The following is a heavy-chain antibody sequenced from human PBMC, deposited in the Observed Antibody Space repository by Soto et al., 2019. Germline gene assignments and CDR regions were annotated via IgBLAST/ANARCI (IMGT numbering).Heavy chain of an antibody. J-gene: IGHJ4*02. V-gene: IGHV4-59*11. D-gene: IGHD2-2*01. CDR3: ARERIGCSSTSCYPI. CDR1: GGSISGHY. Sequence: SETLSLTCSVSGGSISGHYWSWIRQPPGKGLEWIGYIYYSGSTYYNPSLKSRVTISVDTSKNQFSLKLSSVTAADTAVYYCARERIGCSSTSCYPIWGQGTLVTVSS. CDR2: IYYSGST.